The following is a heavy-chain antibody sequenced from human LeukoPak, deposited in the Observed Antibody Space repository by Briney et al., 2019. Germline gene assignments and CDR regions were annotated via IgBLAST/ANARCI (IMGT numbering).Heavy chain of an antibody. Sequence: KPSETLSLTCTVSGGSISSYYWSWIRQPPGKGLEWIGYIYYSGSTNYNPSLKSRVTISVDTSKNQFSLKLSSVTAADTAVYYCARGTGLMVYAIRSGASHRGCYFDYWGQGTLVTVSS. CDR1: GGSISSYY. V-gene: IGHV4-59*01. CDR2: IYYSGST. J-gene: IGHJ4*02. D-gene: IGHD2-8*01. CDR3: ARGTGLMVYAIRSGASHRGCYFDY.